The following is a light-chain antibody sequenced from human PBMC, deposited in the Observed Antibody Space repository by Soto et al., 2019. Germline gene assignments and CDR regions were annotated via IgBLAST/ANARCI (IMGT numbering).Light chain of an antibody. V-gene: IGLV2-8*01. CDR3: SSYAGSDNFV. CDR1: SSDVGANNDY. Sequence: QSVLTQPPSASGSRGQSVTISWTGTSSDVGANNDYVSWYQQHPGKAPKLMIYEVSKRPPGVPDRFSGSKSGNTASLAVSGLQADDEADYYCSSYAGSDNFVFGTGTKVTVL. J-gene: IGLJ1*01. CDR2: EVS.